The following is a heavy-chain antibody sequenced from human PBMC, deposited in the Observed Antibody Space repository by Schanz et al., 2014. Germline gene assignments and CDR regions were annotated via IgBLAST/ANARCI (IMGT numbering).Heavy chain of an antibody. J-gene: IGHJ3*01. CDR2: MYINSGST. Sequence: EVQLVESGGGLIQPWGSLRLSCAVSGFTVNTNYMSWVRQAPGKGLEWITSMYINSGSTQYADSVKGRFIISRDSYKNTLLLQMNSLRAEDAAVYFCARDGGRDGYNLAFDVWGQGTLVTVSS. D-gene: IGHD5-12*01. CDR1: GFTVNTNY. CDR3: ARDGGRDGYNLAFDV. V-gene: IGHV3-53*01.